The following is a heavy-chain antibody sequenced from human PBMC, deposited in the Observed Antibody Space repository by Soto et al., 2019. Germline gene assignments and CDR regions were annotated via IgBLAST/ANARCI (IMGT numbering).Heavy chain of an antibody. CDR2: INRDANDI. CDR1: RGAFGDYW. J-gene: IGHJ5*01. D-gene: IGHD3-10*02. V-gene: IGHV3-74*01. Sequence: EVQLVESGGGLVQPGGSLRLSCEASRGAFGDYWMHWVRQAPGKGLVWVSRINRDANDIIYADSVKGRFTASRDNAKKMVFLQMNSLRFEDTAVYYCARDVPHSWFDSWGEGTLFTVSS. CDR3: ARDVPHSWFDS.